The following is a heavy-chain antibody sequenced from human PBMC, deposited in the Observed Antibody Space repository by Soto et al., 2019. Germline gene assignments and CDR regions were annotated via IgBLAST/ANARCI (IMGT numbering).Heavy chain of an antibody. CDR3: TTVVTTIFGVDAIYYYYYMDV. CDR1: GFTFNNAW. V-gene: IGHV3-15*01. J-gene: IGHJ6*03. D-gene: IGHD3-3*01. Sequence: GGSLRLSCAASGFTFNNAWMSWVRQAPGKGLEWVGRIKSKTDGGTTDYAAPVKGRFTISRDDSKNTLYLQMNSLKTEDTAVYYCTTVVTTIFGVDAIYYYYYMDVWGKGTTVTVSS. CDR2: IKSKTDGGTT.